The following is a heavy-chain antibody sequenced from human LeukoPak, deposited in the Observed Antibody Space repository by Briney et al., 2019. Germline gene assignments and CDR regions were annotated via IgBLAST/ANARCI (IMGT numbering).Heavy chain of an antibody. D-gene: IGHD3-10*01. CDR1: GFTFSSYA. CDR2: INHSGST. Sequence: PGGSLRLSCAASGFTFSSYAMSWIRQPPGKGLEWIGEINHSGSTNYNPSLKSRVTISVDTSKNQFSLKLSSVTAADTAVYYCARAKVLLWFGELSSPPYDYWGQGTLVTVSS. J-gene: IGHJ4*02. CDR3: ARAKVLLWFGELSSPPYDY. V-gene: IGHV4-34*01.